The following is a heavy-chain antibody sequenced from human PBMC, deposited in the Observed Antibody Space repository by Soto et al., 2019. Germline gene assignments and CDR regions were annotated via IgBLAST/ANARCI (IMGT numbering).Heavy chain of an antibody. V-gene: IGHV3-21*01. CDR2: ISSSSSYI. Sequence: EVQLVESGGGLVKPGGSLRLSCAASGFTFSSYSMNWVRQAPGKGLEWVSSISSSSSYIYYADSVKGRFTISRDNAKNSLYLQMNSLRAEDTAVYYCARELGYSYGPRDYWGQGTLVTVSS. D-gene: IGHD5-18*01. CDR3: ARELGYSYGPRDY. CDR1: GFTFSSYS. J-gene: IGHJ4*02.